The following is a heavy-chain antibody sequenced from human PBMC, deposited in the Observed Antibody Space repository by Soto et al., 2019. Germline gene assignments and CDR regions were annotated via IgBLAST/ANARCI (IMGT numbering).Heavy chain of an antibody. CDR1: GGTFSSYA. CDR2: IIPIFGTA. Sequence: QVQLVQSGAAVKKPGSSVKVSCKASGGTFSSYAISWVRQAPGQGLEWMGGIIPIFGTANYAQKFQGRVTITADESTSTAYMGLRSLRSEDTAVYYCARDVVVAATGWFDPWGQGTLVTVSS. D-gene: IGHD2-15*01. J-gene: IGHJ5*02. V-gene: IGHV1-69*12. CDR3: ARDVVVAATGWFDP.